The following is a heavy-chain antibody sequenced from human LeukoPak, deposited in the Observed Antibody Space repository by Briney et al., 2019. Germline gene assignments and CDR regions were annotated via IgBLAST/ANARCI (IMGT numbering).Heavy chain of an antibody. CDR1: GFTFSSYG. J-gene: IGHJ4*02. Sequence: GGSLRLSCAASGFTFSSYGMHWVRQAPGKGLEWVAVIWYDGSNKYYADSVKGRFTISRDNSKNTLYLQMNSLRAEDTAVYYCARDITIFGVVINDYWGQGTLVTVSS. CDR2: IWYDGSNK. D-gene: IGHD3-3*01. CDR3: ARDITIFGVVINDY. V-gene: IGHV3-33*01.